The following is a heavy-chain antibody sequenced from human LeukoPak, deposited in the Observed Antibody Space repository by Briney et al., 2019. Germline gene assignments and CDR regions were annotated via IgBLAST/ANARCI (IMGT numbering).Heavy chain of an antibody. CDR3: AGRTTVVTGGAFDI. D-gene: IGHD4-23*01. V-gene: IGHV4-61*02. CDR2: IYTSGST. J-gene: IGHJ3*02. CDR1: GGSISSGSYY. Sequence: EPSQTLPLTCTVSGGSISSGSYYWSWIRQPAGRGLEWIGRIYTSGSTNYNPSLKSRVTISVDTSKNQFSLKLSSVTAADTAVYYCAGRTTVVTGGAFDIWGQGTMVTVSS.